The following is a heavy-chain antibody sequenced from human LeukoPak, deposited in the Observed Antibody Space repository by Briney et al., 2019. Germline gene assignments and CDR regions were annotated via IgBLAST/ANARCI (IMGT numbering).Heavy chain of an antibody. J-gene: IGHJ4*02. Sequence: PGGSLRLSCAASGFTFSSFGMHWVRQAPGKGLEWVAVTWYDGSKKYYADSVKGRFTISRDNTKNKMYLKMNRLRAEDTAVYYCARGLQRPPYDILTGYFLDYWGQGTLVTVSS. V-gene: IGHV3-33*01. CDR3: ARGLQRPPYDILTGYFLDY. CDR1: GFTFSSFG. CDR2: TWYDGSKK. D-gene: IGHD3-9*01.